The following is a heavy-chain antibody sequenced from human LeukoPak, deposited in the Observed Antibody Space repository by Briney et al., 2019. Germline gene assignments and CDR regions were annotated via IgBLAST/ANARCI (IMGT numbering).Heavy chain of an antibody. D-gene: IGHD2-2*01. V-gene: IGHV1-69*01. Sequence: SVKVSCKASGGTFSSYAISWVRQAPGQGLEWMGGIIPIFGTANYAQKFQGRVTITADESTSTAYMELSSLRTEDTAVYYCALTGVVPAAMLFDYWGQGTLVSVPS. J-gene: IGHJ4*02. CDR1: GGTFSSYA. CDR2: IIPIFGTA. CDR3: ALTGVVPAAMLFDY.